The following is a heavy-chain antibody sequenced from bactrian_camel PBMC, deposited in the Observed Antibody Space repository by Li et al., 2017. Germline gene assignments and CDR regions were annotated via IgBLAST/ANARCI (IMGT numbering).Heavy chain of an antibody. CDR3: AAAWQCRTYTDDWYKPSS. D-gene: IGHD6*01. V-gene: IGHV3S40*01. CDR2: IYTGGGST. Sequence: VQLVESGGGSVKAGDSLKLTCVASGGTYPNCMAWFRQAPGQEREGVAAIYTGGGSTYYGDSVKGRFTISQDMAKNTVYLRTNNLKPEDTAMYYCAAAWQCRTYTDDWYKPSSWGQGTQVTVS. J-gene: IGHJ6*01. CDR1: GGTYPNC.